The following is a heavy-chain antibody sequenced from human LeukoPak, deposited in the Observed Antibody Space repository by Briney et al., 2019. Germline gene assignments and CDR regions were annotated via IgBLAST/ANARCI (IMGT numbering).Heavy chain of an antibody. D-gene: IGHD3-22*01. CDR1: GYTFTGYY. CDR2: ISAYNGNT. V-gene: IGHV1-18*04. Sequence: ASVKVSCKASGYTFTGYYMHWVRQAPGQGLEWMGWISAYNGNTNYAQKLQGRVTMTTDTSTSTAYMELRSLRSDDTAVYYCARDFPWDSSGYFNLAYWGQGTLVTVSS. CDR3: ARDFPWDSSGYFNLAY. J-gene: IGHJ4*02.